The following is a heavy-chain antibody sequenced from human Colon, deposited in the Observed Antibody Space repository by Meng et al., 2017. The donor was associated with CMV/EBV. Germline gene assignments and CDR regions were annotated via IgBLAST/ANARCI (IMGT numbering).Heavy chain of an antibody. Sequence: GESLKISCAASGFTFSDYIMNWVRQAPGKGLEWVSVVYTGLSTTYSADTVKGRFTISRDNSKDTLYLQMSSLRVEDTAVYYCVRGLGSRSNIYDFWGQGIQVTVSS. CDR1: GFTFSDYI. J-gene: IGHJ4*02. V-gene: IGHV3-23*03. CDR2: VYTGLSTT. D-gene: IGHD2/OR15-2a*01. CDR3: VRGLGSRSNIYDF.